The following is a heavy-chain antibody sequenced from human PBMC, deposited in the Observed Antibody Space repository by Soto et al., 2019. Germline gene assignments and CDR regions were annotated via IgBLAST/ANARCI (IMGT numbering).Heavy chain of an antibody. Sequence: PGGSLRLSCAASGFTFSNFGMHWVRQAPGKGLEWVAVIAYDGKVQYYADSVKGRFTISRDKANNTLYLQMNSLRAEDTALYYCAKDSYYLGSGHYCDYWGQGXLVTVYS. J-gene: IGHJ4*02. V-gene: IGHV3-30*18. CDR3: AKDSYYLGSGHYCDY. CDR1: GFTFSNFG. CDR2: IAYDGKVQ. D-gene: IGHD3-10*01.